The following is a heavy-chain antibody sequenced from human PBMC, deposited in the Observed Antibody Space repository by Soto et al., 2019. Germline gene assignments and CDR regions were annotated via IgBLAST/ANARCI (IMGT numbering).Heavy chain of an antibody. D-gene: IGHD3-10*01. CDR2: INPSGGST. Sequence: ASVKVSCKASGYTFTSYYMHWVRQAPGQGLEWMGIINPSGGSTSYAQKFQGRVTMTRDTSTSTVYMELSSLRSEDTAVYYCARFEGYYGSGSYIHYNCFDPWSQGTLVTVS. CDR3: ARFEGYYGSGSYIHYNCFDP. V-gene: IGHV1-46*03. CDR1: GYTFTSYY. J-gene: IGHJ5*02.